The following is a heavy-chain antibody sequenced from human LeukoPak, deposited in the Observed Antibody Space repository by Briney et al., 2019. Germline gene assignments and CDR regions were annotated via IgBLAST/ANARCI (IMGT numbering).Heavy chain of an antibody. Sequence: MTSQTLSLTCTVSGGSISSGSYYWSWILQPAGKGLEWIGRIYTSGSTNYNPSLKSRVTISVDTSKNQLYLKLSSVTAADTAVYYCARERSSGWFEGNWFDPWGQGTLVTVSS. J-gene: IGHJ5*02. CDR3: ARERSSGWFEGNWFDP. D-gene: IGHD6-19*01. V-gene: IGHV4-61*02. CDR2: IYTSGST. CDR1: GGSISSGSYY.